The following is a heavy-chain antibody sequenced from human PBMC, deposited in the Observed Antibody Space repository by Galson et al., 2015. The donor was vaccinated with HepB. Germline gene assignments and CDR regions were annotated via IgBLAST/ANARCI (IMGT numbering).Heavy chain of an antibody. CDR2: IKQDGSEK. D-gene: IGHD2-8*02. CDR1: GFTFSSYW. V-gene: IGHV3-7*05. Sequence: SLRLSCAASGFTFSSYWMSWVRQAPGKGLEWVANIKQDGSEKYYVDSVKGRFTISRDNAKNSLYLQMNSLRAEDTAVYYCARLRGGVGGYGCFDYWGQGTLVTVSS. J-gene: IGHJ4*02. CDR3: ARLRGGVGGYGCFDY.